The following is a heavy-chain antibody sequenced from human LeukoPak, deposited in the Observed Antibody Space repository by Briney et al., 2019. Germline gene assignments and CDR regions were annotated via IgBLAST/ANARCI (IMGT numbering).Heavy chain of an antibody. CDR1: GFTFSDYY. Sequence: GGYLRLSCAASGFTFSDYYMSWMRQAPGKGLEWVSVIYSGGSTYYADSVKGRFTISSDNSKNTLYLQMNSLRAEDTAVYYCVRDAYDSSGYYSLWGQGTLVTVSS. J-gene: IGHJ4*02. CDR2: IYSGGST. D-gene: IGHD3-22*01. V-gene: IGHV3-66*01. CDR3: VRDAYDSSGYYSL.